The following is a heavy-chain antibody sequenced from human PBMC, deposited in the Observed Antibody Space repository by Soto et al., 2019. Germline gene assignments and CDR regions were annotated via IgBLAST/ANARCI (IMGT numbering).Heavy chain of an antibody. J-gene: IGHJ6*02. CDR2: IIPIFGTA. CDR1: GGTFSSYA. CDR3: ARNTYYDFWSGPYPKTDYYYYYGMDG. D-gene: IGHD3-3*01. V-gene: IGHV1-69*13. Sequence: SVKVSCKASGGTFSSYAISWVRQAPGQGLEWMGGIIPIFGTANYAQKFQGRVTITADESTSTAYMELSSLRSEDTAVYYCARNTYYDFWSGPYPKTDYYYYYGMDGWGQGTTVTVSS.